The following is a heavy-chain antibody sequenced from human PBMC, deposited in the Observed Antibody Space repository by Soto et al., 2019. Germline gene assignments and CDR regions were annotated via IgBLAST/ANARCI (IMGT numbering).Heavy chain of an antibody. V-gene: IGHV1-18*01. Sequence: ASVKVSCKASGYTFTSYGISWVRQAPGQGLEWMGWISAYNGNTNYAQKLQGRVTMTTDTSTSTAYMELRSLRSDDTAVYYCARGVRYYGSGSYYITPYGMDVWGQGTTVTVSS. CDR1: GYTFTSYG. CDR3: ARGVRYYGSGSYYITPYGMDV. CDR2: ISAYNGNT. D-gene: IGHD3-10*01. J-gene: IGHJ6*02.